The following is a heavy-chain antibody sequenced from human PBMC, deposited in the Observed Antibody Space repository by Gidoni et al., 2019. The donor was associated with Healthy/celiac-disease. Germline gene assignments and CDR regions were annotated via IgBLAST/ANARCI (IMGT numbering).Heavy chain of an antibody. J-gene: IGHJ4*02. D-gene: IGHD3-10*01. V-gene: IGHV3-23*01. Sequence: EVQLFESGGGLVQPGGSLRPSCAASGFTFSSYAMSLVRQAPGKGLEWVSAISGSGGSTYYADSVKGRFTISRDNSKNTLYLQMNSLRAEDTAVYYCANNFYYGSGSYWGYFDYWGQGTLVTVSS. CDR3: ANNFYYGSGSYWGYFDY. CDR1: GFTFSSYA. CDR2: ISGSGGST.